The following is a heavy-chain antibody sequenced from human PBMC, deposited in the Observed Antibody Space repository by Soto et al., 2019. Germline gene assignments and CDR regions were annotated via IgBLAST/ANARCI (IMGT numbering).Heavy chain of an antibody. Sequence: EVQLVESGGDLVQPGRSLRLSCAASGFTFDDYPMHWVRQAPGKGLEWVSGISWNSGILGYADSVRGRFSISRDNAKKSLYLQMNGLRPEDTALYFCVKDGLTSIFGQVYDGVAIWGRGTMVTVSS. D-gene: IGHD3-3*01. CDR3: VKDGLTSIFGQVYDGVAI. J-gene: IGHJ3*02. CDR1: GFTFDDYP. CDR2: ISWNSGIL. V-gene: IGHV3-9*01.